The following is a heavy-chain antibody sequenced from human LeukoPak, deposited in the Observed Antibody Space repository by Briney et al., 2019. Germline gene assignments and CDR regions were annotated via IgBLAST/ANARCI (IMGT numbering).Heavy chain of an antibody. CDR1: GGSISTYY. V-gene: IGHV4-59*01. D-gene: IGHD5-12*01. Sequence: SETLSLTCTVSGGSISTYYWSWIRQPPGKRLEWIGYTHYSGSTNYNSSLKSRVTISVDTSKNQFSLNLSSVTAADTAMYYCVRDLGTSGSDAYDIWGQGTMVTVSS. CDR2: THYSGST. CDR3: VRDLGTSGSDAYDI. J-gene: IGHJ3*02.